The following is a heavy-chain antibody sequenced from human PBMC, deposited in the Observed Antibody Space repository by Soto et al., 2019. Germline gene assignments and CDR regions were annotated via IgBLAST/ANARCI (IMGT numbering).Heavy chain of an antibody. D-gene: IGHD5-18*01. V-gene: IGHV1-2*04. CDR3: ARDFVQLWPLGYYGMDV. J-gene: IGHJ6*02. CDR2: INPNSGGT. Sequence: GASVKVSCKASGYTFTGYYMHWVRQAPGQGLEWMGWINPNSGGTNYAQKFQGWVTMTRETSISTAYMELSRLRSDDTAVYYCARDFVQLWPLGYYGMDVWGQGTTVTVS. CDR1: GYTFTGYY.